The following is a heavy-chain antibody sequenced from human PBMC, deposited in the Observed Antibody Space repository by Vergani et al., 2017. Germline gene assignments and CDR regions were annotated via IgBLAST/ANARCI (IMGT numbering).Heavy chain of an antibody. J-gene: IGHJ2*01. V-gene: IGHV1-69*01. Sequence: QVQLVQSGAEVKKPGSSVKVSCKASGGTFSSYDISWVRQAPGQGLEWMGGIIPIFGTANYAQKFQGRVTITADESTSTAYMELSSLRSEDTAVYYCARAPLTTVVRGAYWYFDLWGRGTLVTVSS. CDR3: ARAPLTTVVRGAYWYFDL. CDR2: IIPIFGTA. CDR1: GGTFSSYD. D-gene: IGHD4-23*01.